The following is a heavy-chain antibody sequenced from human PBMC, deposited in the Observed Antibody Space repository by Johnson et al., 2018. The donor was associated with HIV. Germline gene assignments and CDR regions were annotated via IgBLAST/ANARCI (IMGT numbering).Heavy chain of an antibody. Sequence: VQVVESGGGLVKPGGSLRLSCAASGFTFSNAWMSWVRQAPGKGLEWVGRIKSKTDGGTTDYAAPVKGRFTISRDDSKNTLYMQMNSLRAEETAMYYCAREARILFTGHAFDIWGQGTMVTVSS. J-gene: IGHJ3*02. V-gene: IGHV3-15*01. D-gene: IGHD3-3*01. CDR2: IKSKTDGGTT. CDR1: GFTFSNAW. CDR3: AREARILFTGHAFDI.